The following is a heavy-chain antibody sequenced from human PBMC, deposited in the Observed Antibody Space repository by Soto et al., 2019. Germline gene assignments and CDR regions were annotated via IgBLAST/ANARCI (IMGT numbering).Heavy chain of an antibody. V-gene: IGHV4-30-4*01. CDR2: IYYSGST. J-gene: IGHJ4*02. CDR3: ARVPLETVTPVD. D-gene: IGHD4-17*01. CDR1: GGSISSGDYY. Sequence: QVQLQESGPGLVKPSQTLSLTCTVSGGSISSGDYYWSWIRQPPGKGLEWIGYIYYSGSTYYNPSLKSRXXIXVXXSKNQFSLKLSSVTAADTAVYYCARVPLETVTPVDWGQGTLVTVSS.